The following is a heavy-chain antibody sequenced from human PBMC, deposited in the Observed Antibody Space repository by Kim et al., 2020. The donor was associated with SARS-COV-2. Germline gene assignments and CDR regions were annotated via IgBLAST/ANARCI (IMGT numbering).Heavy chain of an antibody. J-gene: IGHJ4*02. V-gene: IGHV4-59*08. CDR3: ARNPVTFGKPRYFDY. D-gene: IGHD3-16*01. CDR2: VYYSGIT. CDR1: GDSISIYY. Sequence: SETLSLTCTVSGDSISIYYWSWIRQPPGKGLEWIGYVYYSGITNYNPSLKSRVTISVDTSKNQFSLKLSSVTAADTAVYYCARNPVTFGKPRYFDYWGQGTLVTVSS.